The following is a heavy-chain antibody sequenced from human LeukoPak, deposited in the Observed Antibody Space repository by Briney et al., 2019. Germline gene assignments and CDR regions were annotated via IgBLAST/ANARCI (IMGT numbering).Heavy chain of an antibody. CDR2: ISWDGGSP. V-gene: IGHV3-43*01. D-gene: IGHD3-10*01. Sequence: QPGGSVRLSCATSGFIFEDYIMHWVRQAPGKGLEWVSLISWDGGSPHYADSVKGRFTTSRDNSKNSLYLQMTSLRGEDTALYYCAKDGHGTPSGYGLNYWGQGTLVTV. CDR3: AKDGHGTPSGYGLNY. J-gene: IGHJ4*02. CDR1: GFIFEDYI.